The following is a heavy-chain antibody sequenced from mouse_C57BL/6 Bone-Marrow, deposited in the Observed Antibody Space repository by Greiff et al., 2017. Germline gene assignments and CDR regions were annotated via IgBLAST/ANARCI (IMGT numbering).Heavy chain of an antibody. Sequence: VQLQQSGAELVGPGASVKLSCTASGFNIKDDYMHWVKQRPEKGLEWIGWIDPENGDTEYASKFQGKATITADTSSNTAYLQLSSLTSEDTAVYYCTPDYYGSRGNYWGQGTTLTVSS. V-gene: IGHV14-4*01. J-gene: IGHJ2*01. D-gene: IGHD1-1*01. CDR2: IDPENGDT. CDR1: GFNIKDDY. CDR3: TPDYYGSRGNY.